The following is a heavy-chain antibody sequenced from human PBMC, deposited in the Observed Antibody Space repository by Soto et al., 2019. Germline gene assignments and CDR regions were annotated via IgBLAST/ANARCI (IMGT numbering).Heavy chain of an antibody. V-gene: IGHV4-59*01. D-gene: IGHD5-18*01. J-gene: IGHJ5*02. CDR1: GGSISSYY. Sequence: AETLSLTCTVSGGSISSYYWSWIRQPPGKGLEWIGYIYYSGSTNYNPSLKSRVTISVDTSKNQFSLKLSSVTAADTAVYYCASSGYSYGQNWCEPWGQGTLVIVSS. CDR2: IYYSGST. CDR3: ASSGYSYGQNWCEP.